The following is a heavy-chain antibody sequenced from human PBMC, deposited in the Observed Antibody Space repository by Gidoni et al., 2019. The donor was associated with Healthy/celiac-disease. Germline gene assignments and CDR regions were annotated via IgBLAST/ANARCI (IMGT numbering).Heavy chain of an antibody. D-gene: IGHD7-27*01. Sequence: QVQLVESGGGVVQPGRSLRLSCAASGFTFSSYGMHWVRQAPGKGLEWVAVISYDGSNKYYADSVKGRFNISRDNSKNTLYLQMNSLRAEDTAVYYCAKENWGGNYWGQGTLVTVSS. CDR3: AKENWGGNY. V-gene: IGHV3-30*18. CDR2: ISYDGSNK. CDR1: GFTFSSYG. J-gene: IGHJ4*02.